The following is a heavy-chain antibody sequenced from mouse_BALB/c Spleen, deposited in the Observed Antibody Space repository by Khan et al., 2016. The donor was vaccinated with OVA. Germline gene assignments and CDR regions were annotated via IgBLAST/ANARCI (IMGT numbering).Heavy chain of an antibody. CDR3: ARRPGYFGV. CDR1: GFAFSSYD. J-gene: IGHJ1*01. V-gene: IGHV5-12-1*01. Sequence: EVQVVESGGGLVKPGGSLKLSCAASGFAFSSYDMSWVRQTPEKRLEWVAYISSGGGSTYYPDTVKGRFTISRDNAKNTLYLQMSSLKSEDTAMYYCARRPGYFGVWGAGTTVTVSS. CDR2: ISSGGGST.